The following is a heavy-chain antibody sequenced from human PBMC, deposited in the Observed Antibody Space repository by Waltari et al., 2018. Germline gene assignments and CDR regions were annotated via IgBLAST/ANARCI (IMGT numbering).Heavy chain of an antibody. CDR3: ARTVTTLVNDAFDI. Sequence: EVQLLESGGGLVQPGGSLRLSCAASGFTFSSYPISWVRQAPGKGREWFSAISGSGGSTYYADSGKGRFTISRDNSKNTLDLQMNSLRAEDTAVYYCARTVTTLVNDAFDIWGQGTMVTVSS. V-gene: IGHV3-23*01. D-gene: IGHD4-17*01. CDR1: GFTFSSYP. CDR2: ISGSGGST. J-gene: IGHJ3*02.